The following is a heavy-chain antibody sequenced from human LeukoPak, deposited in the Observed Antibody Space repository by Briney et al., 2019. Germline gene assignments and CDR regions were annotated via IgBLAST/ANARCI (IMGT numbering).Heavy chain of an antibody. Sequence: PGGSLRLSCAASGFTFSSYSMNWVRQAPGKGLEWVSYISSGSSAIYYADSVKGRFTISRDNAKNSLYLQMNSLRAEDTAVYYCARDLIAATDYWGQGTLVTVSS. J-gene: IGHJ4*02. CDR3: ARDLIAATDY. CDR1: GFTFSSYS. CDR2: ISSGSSAI. D-gene: IGHD6-13*01. V-gene: IGHV3-48*01.